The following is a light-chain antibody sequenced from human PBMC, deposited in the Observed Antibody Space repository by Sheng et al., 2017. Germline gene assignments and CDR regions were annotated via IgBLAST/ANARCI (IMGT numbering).Light chain of an antibody. J-gene: IGKJ5*01. V-gene: IGKV3-20*01. CDR2: STS. CDR1: ESLRDGY. CDR3: QQYGTSSIT. Sequence: EVVLTQSPATLSLSPGERATLSCRASESLRDGYLAWYQQRPGQPPRLVIFSTSSRATGIPDRFSGSGSGTDFTLTISRLEPEDFAVYLCQQYGTSSITFGQGTRLEI.